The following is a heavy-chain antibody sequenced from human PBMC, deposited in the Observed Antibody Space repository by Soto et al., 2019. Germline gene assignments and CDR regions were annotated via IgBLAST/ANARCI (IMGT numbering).Heavy chain of an antibody. V-gene: IGHV1-58*01. Sequence: SVKVYCKAAGFTFTSSAVQWVRQARGQRLEWIGWIVVGSGNTNYAQKFQERVTITRDMSTSTAYMELSSLRSEDTAVYYCAAGPFPYYYDSSGAYYYYGMDVWGQGTTVTVSS. CDR3: AAGPFPYYYDSSGAYYYYGMDV. J-gene: IGHJ6*02. CDR2: IVVGSGNT. CDR1: GFTFTSSA. D-gene: IGHD3-22*01.